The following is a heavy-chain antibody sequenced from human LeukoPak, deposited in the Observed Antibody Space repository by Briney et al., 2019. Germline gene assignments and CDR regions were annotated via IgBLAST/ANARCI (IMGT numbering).Heavy chain of an antibody. Sequence: KPSETLSLTCTVSGGSISTYYWNWIQQPPGKGLEWIGYIYHSGSTNYNPSLQSRVTISVDTSKNQFSLNLNSVTAADTAVYYCARGGAARLHFQNWGQGTLVTVSS. CDR1: GGSISTYY. V-gene: IGHV4-59*01. CDR2: IYHSGST. CDR3: ARGGAARLHFQN. D-gene: IGHD6-6*01. J-gene: IGHJ1*01.